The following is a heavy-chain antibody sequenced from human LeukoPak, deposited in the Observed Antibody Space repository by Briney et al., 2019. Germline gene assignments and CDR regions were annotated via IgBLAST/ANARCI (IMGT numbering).Heavy chain of an antibody. CDR3: AKDSNRYYDFWSGYYTGYYYYGMDV. V-gene: IGHV3-23*01. Sequence: GGSLRLSCAASGFTFSSYAMSWVRQAPGKGLEWVSAISGSGGSTYYADSVKGRFTTSRDNSKNTLYLQMNSLRAEDTAVYYCAKDSNRYYDFWSGYYTGYYYYGMDVWGQGTTVTVSS. D-gene: IGHD3-3*01. CDR2: ISGSGGST. J-gene: IGHJ6*02. CDR1: GFTFSSYA.